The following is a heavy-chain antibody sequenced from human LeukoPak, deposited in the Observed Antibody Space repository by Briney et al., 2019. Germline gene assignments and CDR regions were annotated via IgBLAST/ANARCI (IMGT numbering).Heavy chain of an antibody. CDR1: GGTFSSYA. V-gene: IGHV1-69*05. J-gene: IGHJ4*02. Sequence: SVKVSCKASGGTFSSYAISWVRQAPGQGLEWMGGIIPIFGTANYAQKFQGRVTITTDESTSTAYMELSSLRSEDTAVYYCAREGKLTGYSGGLGFNYWGQGTLVTVSS. D-gene: IGHD6-19*01. CDR3: AREGKLTGYSGGLGFNY. CDR2: IIPIFGTA.